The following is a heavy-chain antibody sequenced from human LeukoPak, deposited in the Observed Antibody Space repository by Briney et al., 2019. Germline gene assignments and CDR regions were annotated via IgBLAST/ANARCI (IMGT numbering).Heavy chain of an antibody. CDR3: ARDINKYYDFWSGPPLGFDP. CDR2: ISGSSSYI. CDR1: GFTFSSYS. Sequence: GGSLRLSCAASGFTFSSYSMNWVRQAPGKGLEWVSSISGSSSYIYYADSVKGRFTISRDNAKNSLYLQMNSLRAEDSAVYYCARDINKYYDFWSGPPLGFDPWGQGTLVTVSS. V-gene: IGHV3-21*01. J-gene: IGHJ5*02. D-gene: IGHD3-3*01.